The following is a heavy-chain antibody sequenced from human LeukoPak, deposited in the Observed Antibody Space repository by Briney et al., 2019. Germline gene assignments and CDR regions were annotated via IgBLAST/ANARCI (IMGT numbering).Heavy chain of an antibody. CDR3: ARHGWLGVGGWY. CDR2: IYYSGST. V-gene: IGHV4-39*01. Sequence: SEALSLTCTVSGGSINSSSYYWAWIRQPPGKGLEWIGSIYYSGSTYYNSSLKSRVTISVDTSKNQFSLELSSVTAADTAVYSCARHGWLGVGGWYWGQGTLVTVSS. CDR1: GGSINSSSYY. J-gene: IGHJ4*02. D-gene: IGHD6-19*01.